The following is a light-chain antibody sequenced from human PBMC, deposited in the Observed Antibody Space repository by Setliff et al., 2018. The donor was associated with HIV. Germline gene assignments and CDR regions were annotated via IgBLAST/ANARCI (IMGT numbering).Light chain of an antibody. CDR1: SSDVGRYNF. Sequence: QSVLAQSASVSGSPGQSITISCSGTSSDVGRYNFVSWYQQHPGKAPQLIIYDVSQRPSGVSSRFSGSKSGNTASLTISGLQAEDQADYYCCSYTSSLTYVFGTGTKVTVL. V-gene: IGLV2-14*03. CDR3: CSYTSSLTYV. CDR2: DVS. J-gene: IGLJ1*01.